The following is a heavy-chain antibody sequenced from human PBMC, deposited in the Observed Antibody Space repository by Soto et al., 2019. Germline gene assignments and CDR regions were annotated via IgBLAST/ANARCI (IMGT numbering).Heavy chain of an antibody. CDR1: GFTFSSYA. CDR2: ISGSGGST. Sequence: PGGSLRLSCAASGFTFSSYAMSWVRQAPGKGLEWVPAISGSGGSTYYADSVKGRFTISRDNSKNTLYLQMNSLRAEDTAVYYCAKVGYQFQAFDIWGQGTMVTVSS. V-gene: IGHV3-23*01. D-gene: IGHD2-2*01. CDR3: AKVGYQFQAFDI. J-gene: IGHJ3*02.